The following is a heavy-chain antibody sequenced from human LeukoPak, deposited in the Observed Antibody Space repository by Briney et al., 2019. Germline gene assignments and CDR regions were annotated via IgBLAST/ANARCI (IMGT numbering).Heavy chain of an antibody. Sequence: GGSLRLSCAASGFTFSNYAMNWVRQAPGKGLEWVSVISDSGGSTNYADSEKGRFTISRDNSKNTLYLQMNSLRAEDTAVYYCAKDIRGVGAFDIWGQGTMVTVSS. V-gene: IGHV3-23*01. CDR1: GFTFSNYA. CDR2: ISDSGGST. D-gene: IGHD2-21*01. J-gene: IGHJ3*02. CDR3: AKDIRGVGAFDI.